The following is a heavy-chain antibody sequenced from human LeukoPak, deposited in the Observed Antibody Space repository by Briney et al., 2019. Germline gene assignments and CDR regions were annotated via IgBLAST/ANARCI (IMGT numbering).Heavy chain of an antibody. CDR3: ATVTVGVRGLHFDY. J-gene: IGHJ4*02. V-gene: IGHV4-61*02. CDR1: GGSISSGSYY. CDR2: IYSSGST. Sequence: SETLSLTCTVSGGSISSGSYYWSWIRQPAGKGLEWIGRIYSSGSTDYNPSLRSRITISVDTSKNQFSLKLSSVTAADTAVYYCATVTVGVRGLHFDYWGQGTLVTVSS. D-gene: IGHD3-10*01.